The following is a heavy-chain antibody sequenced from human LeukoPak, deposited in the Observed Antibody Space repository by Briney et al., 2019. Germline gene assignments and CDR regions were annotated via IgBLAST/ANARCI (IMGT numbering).Heavy chain of an antibody. CDR2: INPNSGGT. D-gene: IGHD6-19*01. V-gene: IGHV1-2*02. Sequence: ASVKVSCKASGYTFTGYYMHWVRQAPGQGLEWMGWINPNSGGTSYAQKFQGRVTMTRDTPISTAYMELSRLRSDDTAVYYCAREGIAVAGSRWFDPWGQGTLVTVSS. CDR3: AREGIAVAGSRWFDP. CDR1: GYTFTGYY. J-gene: IGHJ5*02.